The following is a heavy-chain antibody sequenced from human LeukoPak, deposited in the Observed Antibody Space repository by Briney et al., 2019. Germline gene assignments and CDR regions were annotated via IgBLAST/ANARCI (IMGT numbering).Heavy chain of an antibody. CDR2: IYHTGST. Sequence: PSETLSLTCAVSVASISGSGYYWGWIRQPPGMELQWIGNIYHTGSTYYNASLQSRVTISIDTSKNQFSLRLNSVTAADTAMYYCAKSDGYGLIDYWGQGTLVTVSS. CDR1: VASISGSGYY. J-gene: IGHJ4*02. CDR3: AKSDGYGLIDY. D-gene: IGHD2-21*02. V-gene: IGHV4-39*01.